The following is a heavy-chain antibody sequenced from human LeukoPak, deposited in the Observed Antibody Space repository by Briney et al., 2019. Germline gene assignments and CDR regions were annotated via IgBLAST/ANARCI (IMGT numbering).Heavy chain of an antibody. CDR1: GFTFDDYA. D-gene: IGHD3-22*01. J-gene: IGHJ4*02. Sequence: GGSLRLSCAASGFTFDDYAMHWVRQAPGKGLEWVSGISWNSGSIGYADSVKGRFTISRDNAKNSLYLQMNSLRAEDTAVYYCARGHYHSSGYPYFDFWGQGTLVTVSS. CDR3: ARGHYHSSGYPYFDF. CDR2: ISWNSGSI. V-gene: IGHV3-9*01.